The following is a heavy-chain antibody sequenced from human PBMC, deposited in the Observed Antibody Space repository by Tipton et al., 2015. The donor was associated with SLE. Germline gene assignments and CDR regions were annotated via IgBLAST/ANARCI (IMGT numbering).Heavy chain of an antibody. J-gene: IGHJ4*02. CDR1: GFSFDEYA. Sequence: GSLRLSCVGSGFSFDEYAMHWVRQAPGNGLQWVSLISWDGATIYYADSVKGRFTISRDNSKNSLYLQMNNLGAEDTAFYFCAKDVFRLSVAGFFDYGGQGTLVTVSS. D-gene: IGHD6-19*01. V-gene: IGHV3-43D*04. CDR3: AKDVFRLSVAGFFDY. CDR2: ISWDGATI.